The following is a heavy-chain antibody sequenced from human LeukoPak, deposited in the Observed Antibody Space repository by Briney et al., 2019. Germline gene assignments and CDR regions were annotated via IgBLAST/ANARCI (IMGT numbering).Heavy chain of an antibody. Sequence: GGSLRLSCTASGFTFSNYAIHWVRQAPGKGLEWVAVISYDGSNEYYADSVKGRFTISRDNSKNTLYLQMNSLRAEDTAVYYCARPYYYGSESLQYRYYFDYWGQGTLVTVSS. J-gene: IGHJ4*02. V-gene: IGHV3-30-3*01. CDR2: ISYDGSNE. CDR1: GFTFSNYA. CDR3: ARPYYYGSESLQYRYYFDY. D-gene: IGHD3-10*01.